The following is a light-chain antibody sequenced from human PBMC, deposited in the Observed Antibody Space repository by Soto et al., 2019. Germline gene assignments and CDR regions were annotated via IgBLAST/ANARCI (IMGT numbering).Light chain of an antibody. Sequence: DIQMTQSPSTLSASVGDRVTITCRASQSISSWLAWYQQKPGKAPKLLIYKASSLESGVPSRFSGSGSGTEFTLTISSLQPDDFATYYCQQYNSYSTFGQGGRLEIK. CDR2: KAS. CDR3: QQYNSYST. V-gene: IGKV1-5*03. J-gene: IGKJ5*01. CDR1: QSISSW.